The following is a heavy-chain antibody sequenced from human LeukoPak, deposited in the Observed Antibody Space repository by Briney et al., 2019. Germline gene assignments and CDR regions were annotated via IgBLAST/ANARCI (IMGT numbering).Heavy chain of an antibody. J-gene: IGHJ3*02. Sequence: ASVKVSCKASGYTFTNFGTSWVRQAPGQGLEWMGWISAYNGNTNYAQKFQGRVTMTTDTSTSTGYMELRSLRSDDTAVYYCARLRLSGSYSPLDAFDIWGQGTMVTISS. CDR3: ARLRLSGSYSPLDAFDI. V-gene: IGHV1-18*01. CDR1: GYTFTNFG. D-gene: IGHD3-10*01. CDR2: ISAYNGNT.